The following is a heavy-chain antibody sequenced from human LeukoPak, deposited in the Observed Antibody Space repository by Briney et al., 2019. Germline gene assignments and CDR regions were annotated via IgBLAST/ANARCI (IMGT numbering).Heavy chain of an antibody. V-gene: IGHV3-53*01. D-gene: IGHD4-17*01. CDR2: IYSGGNT. CDR1: GFTVSSNS. CDR3: ARRAGEYSHPYDY. J-gene: IGHJ4*02. Sequence: GGSLRLSCTVSGFTVSSNSMSWVRQPQGKGLRWVSFIYSGGNTHYSDSVKGRFTISRDNSKNTLYLQMNSLRAEDTAVYYCARRAGEYSHPYDYWGQGTRVTVSS.